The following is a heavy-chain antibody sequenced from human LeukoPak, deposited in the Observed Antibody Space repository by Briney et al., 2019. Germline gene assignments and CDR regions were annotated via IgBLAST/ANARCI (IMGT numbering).Heavy chain of an antibody. CDR3: ARVPRPLFSSVRGAFDI. D-gene: IGHD2-21*02. J-gene: IGHJ3*02. CDR2: INHSGST. CDR1: GGSFSGYY. V-gene: IGHV4-34*01. Sequence: PSETLSLTXAVYGGSFSGYYWSWIRQPPGKGLEWIGEINHSGSTNYNPSLKSRVTISVDTSKNQFSLKLSSVTAADTAVYYCARVPRPLFSSVRGAFDIWGQGTMVTVSS.